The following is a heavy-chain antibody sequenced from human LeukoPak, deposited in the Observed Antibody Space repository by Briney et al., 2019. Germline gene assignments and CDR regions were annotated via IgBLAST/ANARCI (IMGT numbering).Heavy chain of an antibody. D-gene: IGHD2-15*01. V-gene: IGHV7-4-1*02. CDR1: GYTFTSYA. Sequence: ASVKVSCKASGYTFTSYAMNWVRQAPGQGLEWMGWINTNTGNPTYAQGFTGRFVLSLDTSVSTAYLQISSLKAEDTAVYYCARWVAGSGLPHYYFDYWGQGTLVTVSS. J-gene: IGHJ4*02. CDR2: INTNTGNP. CDR3: ARWVAGSGLPHYYFDY.